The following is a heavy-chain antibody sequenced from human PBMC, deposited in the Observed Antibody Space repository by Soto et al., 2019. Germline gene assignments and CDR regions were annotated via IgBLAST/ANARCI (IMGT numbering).Heavy chain of an antibody. CDR2: IYYSGST. Sequence: PXXTXSLTXXVSGGSISSSSYYWGWIRQPPGKGKERIGSIYYSGSTYYNPSLKSRVTISVDTSKNQFSLKLSSVTAADTAVYYCARHDYCSSTSCYIYYYYYGMDVWGQGTTVTVSS. J-gene: IGHJ6*02. CDR1: GGSISSSSYY. V-gene: IGHV4-39*01. D-gene: IGHD2-2*02. CDR3: ARHDYCSSTSCYIYYYYYGMDV.